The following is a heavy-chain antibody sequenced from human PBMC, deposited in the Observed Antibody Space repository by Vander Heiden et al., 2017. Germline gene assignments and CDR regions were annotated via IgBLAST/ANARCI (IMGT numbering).Heavy chain of an antibody. CDR1: GFTSSSSG. Sequence: QVQVVESGGGVVQPGRSLRRTCAAAGFTSSSSGMRWVRQAPGKGLEWVAVITYDGSNKYYADSVKGRFTISRDNSKNTLYLQMNSLRAEDTAVYYCANLALVVPDLSNYYYIMDVWGQGTTVTVSS. J-gene: IGHJ6*02. CDR2: ITYDGSNK. CDR3: ANLALVVPDLSNYYYIMDV. V-gene: IGHV3-30*18. D-gene: IGHD2-2*01.